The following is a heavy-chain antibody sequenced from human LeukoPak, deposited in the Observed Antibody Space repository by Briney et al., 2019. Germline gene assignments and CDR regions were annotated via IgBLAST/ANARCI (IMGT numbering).Heavy chain of an antibody. CDR2: ISGSGGST. CDR1: GFTFSSYA. J-gene: IGHJ4*02. CDR3: AKAAAGIKYYFDY. D-gene: IGHD1-14*01. Sequence: PGGSLRLSCAASGFTFSSYAMSWVRQAPGKGLEWASAISGSGGSTYYADSVKGRFTISRDNSKNTLYLQMNSPRAEDTAVYYCAKAAAGIKYYFDYWGQGTLVTVSS. V-gene: IGHV3-23*01.